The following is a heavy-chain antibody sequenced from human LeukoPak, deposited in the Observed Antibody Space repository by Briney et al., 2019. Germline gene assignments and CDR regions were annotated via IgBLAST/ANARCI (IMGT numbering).Heavy chain of an antibody. CDR3: AKTYYDSSGSWFDP. J-gene: IGHJ5*02. CDR1: GLTFSGYW. CDR2: ISYDGSNK. D-gene: IGHD3-22*01. V-gene: IGHV3-30*18. Sequence: PGGSLRLSCAASGLTFSGYWMSWVRQAPGKGLEWVAVISYDGSNKYYADSVKGRFTISRDNSKNTLYLQMNSLRAEDTAVYYCAKTYYDSSGSWFDPWGQGTLVTVSS.